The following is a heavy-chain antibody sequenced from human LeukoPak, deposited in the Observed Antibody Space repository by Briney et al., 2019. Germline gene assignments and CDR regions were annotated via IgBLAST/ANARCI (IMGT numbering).Heavy chain of an antibody. CDR3: ARDRSSGYYGSSDY. D-gene: IGHD3-22*01. J-gene: IGHJ4*02. Sequence: GGSLRLSCAASGFTFSNYGLNWVRQAPGKGLEWISYISSSSSTIYYADSVKGRFTISRDNAKNSLYLQMNSLRDEDTALYYCARDRSSGYYGSSDYGGQGTLVTVSS. CDR1: GFTFSNYG. CDR2: ISSSSSTI. V-gene: IGHV3-48*02.